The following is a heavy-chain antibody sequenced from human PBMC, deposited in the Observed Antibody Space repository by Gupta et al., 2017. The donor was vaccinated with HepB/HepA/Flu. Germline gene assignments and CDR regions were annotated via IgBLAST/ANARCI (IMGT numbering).Heavy chain of an antibody. CDR2: LNGGGDRA. V-gene: IGHV3-23*01. D-gene: IGHD3/OR15-3a*01. Sequence: DVQVLQSGGGVVPSGGSLRLSCEGSGFIVETYAMAWVRQAPGKGLEWVASLNGGGDRADYADSVKGRFTISRDNSKNSLYLQMSSLRTEDTAVYFCANLWAGYFRCDSRGQGTPVTVSS. CDR1: GFIVETYA. CDR3: ANLWAGYFRCDS. J-gene: IGHJ4*02.